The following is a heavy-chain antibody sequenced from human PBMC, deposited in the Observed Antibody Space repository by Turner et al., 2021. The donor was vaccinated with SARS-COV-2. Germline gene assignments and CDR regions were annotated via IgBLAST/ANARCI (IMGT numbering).Heavy chain of an antibody. CDR3: ARSNYDFWSGYYTFYFDY. CDR1: GGSISSSRYY. Sequence: QLQLQESGPGLVKPSETLSLSCAVSGGSISSSRYYWGWIRQPPGKGLEWIGSIYYSGSTYYNPSLKSRVTISVDTSKNPFSLKLSSVTAADTAVYYWARSNYDFWSGYYTFYFDYWGQGTLVTVSS. D-gene: IGHD3-3*01. V-gene: IGHV4-39*01. J-gene: IGHJ4*02. CDR2: IYYSGST.